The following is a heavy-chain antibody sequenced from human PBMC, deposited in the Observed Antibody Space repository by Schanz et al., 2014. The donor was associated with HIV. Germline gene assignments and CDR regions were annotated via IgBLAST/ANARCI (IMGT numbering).Heavy chain of an antibody. J-gene: IGHJ5*02. CDR2: IYYSGNT. CDR1: GDSISGGGYY. Sequence: QVQLQESGPGLVKPSQTLSLTCTVSGDSISGGGYYWSWIRQHPGKGLEWIGYIYYSGNTYYNPSLKSRLTMSVDTSKKQFSLKLSSVTAADTAVYYCARGFDPWGQGTRVTVSS. V-gene: IGHV4-31*03. CDR3: ARGFDP.